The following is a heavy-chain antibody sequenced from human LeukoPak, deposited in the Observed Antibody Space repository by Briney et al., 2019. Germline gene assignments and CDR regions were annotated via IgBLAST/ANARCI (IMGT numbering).Heavy chain of an antibody. D-gene: IGHD3-10*01. Sequence: SETLSLTCNVSGDSIGRSSYYWGWIRQTPEKGLEWIGSIFYSGSTYYTPSLKSRVIMSLDTSKNQFSLRLTSFTPADNAVFFLSKQGSKNGPSEPNLFHFWGQGTLVTVSS. J-gene: IGHJ4*02. CDR1: GDSIGRSSYY. CDR3: SKQGSKNGPSEPNLFHF. V-gene: IGHV4-39*07. CDR2: IFYSGST.